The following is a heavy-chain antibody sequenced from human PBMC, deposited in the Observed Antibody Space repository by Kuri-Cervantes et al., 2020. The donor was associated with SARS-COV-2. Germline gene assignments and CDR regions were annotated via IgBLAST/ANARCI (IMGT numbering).Heavy chain of an antibody. Sequence: ASVKVSCKVSGGTFSSYAISWVRQAPGQGLEWMGIINPSGGSTSYAQKFQGRVTMTRDTSTSTVYMELSSLRSEDTAVYYCARGIMITFGGVIVLGPAHYWGQGTLVTVSS. V-gene: IGHV1-46*01. CDR1: GGTFSSYA. D-gene: IGHD3-16*02. J-gene: IGHJ4*02. CDR3: ARGIMITFGGVIVLGPAHY. CDR2: INPSGGST.